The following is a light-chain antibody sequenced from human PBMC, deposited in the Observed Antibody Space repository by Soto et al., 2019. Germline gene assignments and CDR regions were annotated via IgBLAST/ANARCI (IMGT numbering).Light chain of an antibody. CDR3: QQYYSTPVT. CDR1: QSVLYSSNNKSY. CDR2: STS. V-gene: IGKV4-1*01. J-gene: IGKJ2*01. Sequence: DIVMTQSPDSLAVSLGERATINCKSSQSVLYSSNNKSYVAWYQQKPGQPPKLLIYSTSTRESGVPDRCSGSGSGTDFTLTISSLQAEDVAVYYGQQYYSTPVTFGQGTKLEIK.